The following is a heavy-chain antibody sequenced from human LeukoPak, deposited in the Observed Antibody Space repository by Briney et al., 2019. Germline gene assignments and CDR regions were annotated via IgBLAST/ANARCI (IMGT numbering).Heavy chain of an antibody. Sequence: SQTLSLTCTVSGGSISSGGYYWSWIRQHPGKGLEWFGYIYYSGSTYYNPSLKSRVTISVDTSKNQFSLKLSSVTAADTAVYYCARGVARGANWFDPWGQGTLVTVSS. CDR1: GGSISSGGYY. D-gene: IGHD2-15*01. CDR3: ARGVARGANWFDP. V-gene: IGHV4-31*03. J-gene: IGHJ5*02. CDR2: IYYSGST.